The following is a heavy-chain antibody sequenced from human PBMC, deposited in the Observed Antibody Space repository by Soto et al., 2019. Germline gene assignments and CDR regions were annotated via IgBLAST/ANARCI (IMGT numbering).Heavy chain of an antibody. D-gene: IGHD3-9*01. J-gene: IGHJ4*02. Sequence: PSETLSLTCTGSGGSIRRSSYYWCWIRQPPGKGLEWIGSIYYSGSTYYNPSLKSRVTISVDTSKNQFSLKLSSVTAADTAVYYCARQPRILTGSSGPFAYWGQGTLVT. V-gene: IGHV4-39*01. CDR3: ARQPRILTGSSGPFAY. CDR1: GGSIRRSSYY. CDR2: IYYSGST.